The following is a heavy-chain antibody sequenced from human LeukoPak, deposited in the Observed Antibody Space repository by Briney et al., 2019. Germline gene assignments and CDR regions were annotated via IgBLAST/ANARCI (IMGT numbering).Heavy chain of an antibody. Sequence: ASVKVSCKASGYTFTGYYMHWVRQAPGQGLEWMGRINPNSGGTNYAQKFQGRVTMTRDTSTSTVYMELSSLRSEDTAVYYCARGLYYYDSSVGAFDIWGQGTMVTVSS. V-gene: IGHV1-2*06. D-gene: IGHD3-22*01. CDR1: GYTFTGYY. J-gene: IGHJ3*02. CDR2: INPNSGGT. CDR3: ARGLYYYDSSVGAFDI.